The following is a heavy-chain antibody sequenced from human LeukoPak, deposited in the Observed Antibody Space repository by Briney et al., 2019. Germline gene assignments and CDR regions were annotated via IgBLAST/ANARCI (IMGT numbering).Heavy chain of an antibody. Sequence: PGRSLRLSCAASGFTFSSYDMHWVRQAPGKGLEWVAVISYDGSNKYYADSVKGRFTISRDNSKNTLYLQMNSLRAEDTAVYYCARDPADYGGNSDYWGQGTLVTVSS. CDR1: GFTFSSYD. D-gene: IGHD4-23*01. CDR2: ISYDGSNK. V-gene: IGHV3-30*04. CDR3: ARDPADYGGNSDY. J-gene: IGHJ4*02.